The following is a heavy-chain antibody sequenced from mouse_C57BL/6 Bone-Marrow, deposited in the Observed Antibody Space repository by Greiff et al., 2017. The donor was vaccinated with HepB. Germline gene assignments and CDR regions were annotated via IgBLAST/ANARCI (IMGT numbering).Heavy chain of an antibody. V-gene: IGHV1-15*01. CDR3: TRGGTRGY. CDR1: GYTFTDYE. J-gene: IGHJ2*01. Sequence: VQLQQSGAELVRPGASVTLSCKASGYTFTDYEMHRVKQTPVHGLDWIGAIDPETGGTAYNQKFKGKAILTADKSSSTAYMELRSLTSDDSAVYYCTRGGTRGYWGQGTTLTVSS. CDR2: IDPETGGT.